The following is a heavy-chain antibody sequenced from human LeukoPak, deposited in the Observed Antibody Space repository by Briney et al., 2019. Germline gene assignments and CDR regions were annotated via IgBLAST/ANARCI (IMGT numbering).Heavy chain of an antibody. D-gene: IGHD4-17*01. J-gene: IGHJ4*02. CDR2: ISGSGVST. CDR3: ARVGPFGGDYFLDQ. Sequence: GGSLRLSCAASGFTFSSYAMSWVRQAPGKGLEWVSDISGSGVSTYYADSVKGRFIISRDNSKNTLYLQMNSLTAEDTAVYYCARVGPFGGDYFLDQWGQGTLVTVSS. V-gene: IGHV3-23*01. CDR1: GFTFSSYA.